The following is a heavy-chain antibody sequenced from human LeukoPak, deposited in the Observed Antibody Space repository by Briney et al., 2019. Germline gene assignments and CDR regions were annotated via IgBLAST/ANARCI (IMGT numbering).Heavy chain of an antibody. J-gene: IGHJ4*02. D-gene: IGHD1-26*01. CDR1: GGSFSGYY. V-gene: IGHV4-34*01. CDR2: INHSGST. CDR3: ARGPPPGSYRRAYSYFDY. Sequence: SETLSLTCAVYGGSFSGYYWSWIRQPPGKGLEWIGEINHSGSTNYNPSLKSRVTISVDTSKNQFSLKLSSVTAADTAVYYCARGPPPGSYRRAYSYFDYWGQGTLVTVSS.